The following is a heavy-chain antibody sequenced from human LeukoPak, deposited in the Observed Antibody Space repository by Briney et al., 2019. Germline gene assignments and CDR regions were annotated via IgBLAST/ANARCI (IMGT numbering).Heavy chain of an antibody. CDR3: ARRAGAYSHPYDY. J-gene: IGHJ4*02. D-gene: IGHD4/OR15-4a*01. Sequence: PGGSLRLSCAASGFTFSTYAMSWVRQAPGKGLEWVSAISGSGGNTNYADSVKGRFTISRDNSKNTLYLQMNSLRAEDTAVYYCARRAGAYSHPYDYWGQGTLVTVSS. V-gene: IGHV3-23*01. CDR1: GFTFSTYA. CDR2: ISGSGGNT.